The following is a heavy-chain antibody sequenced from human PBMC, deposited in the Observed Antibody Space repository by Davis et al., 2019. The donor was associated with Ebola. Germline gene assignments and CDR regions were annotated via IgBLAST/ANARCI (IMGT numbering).Heavy chain of an antibody. CDR1: GGSFSGYY. V-gene: IGHV4-34*01. Sequence: SETLSLTCAVHGGSFSGYYWSWIRQPPGKGLEWIGEMDHSGNTNYNPSLKSRVTISVDTSKNQFSLKLSSVTAADTAVYYCARQSGYHPFDYWGQGTLVTVSS. J-gene: IGHJ4*02. D-gene: IGHD3-22*01. CDR2: MDHSGNT. CDR3: ARQSGYHPFDY.